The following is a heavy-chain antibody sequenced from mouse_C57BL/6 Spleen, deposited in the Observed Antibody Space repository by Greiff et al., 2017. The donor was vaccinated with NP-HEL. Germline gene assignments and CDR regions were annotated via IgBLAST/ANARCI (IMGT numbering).Heavy chain of an antibody. D-gene: IGHD1-1*01. CDR1: GYTFTDYY. CDR3: ARDGVLRFDV. J-gene: IGHJ1*03. V-gene: IGHV1-26*01. Sequence: EVQLQQSGPELVKPGASVKISCKASGYTFTDYYMNWVKQSHGKSLEWIGDINPNNGGTSYNQKFKGKATLTVDKSSSTAYMELRSLTSEDSAVYYCARDGVLRFDVWGTGTTVTVSS. CDR2: INPNNGGT.